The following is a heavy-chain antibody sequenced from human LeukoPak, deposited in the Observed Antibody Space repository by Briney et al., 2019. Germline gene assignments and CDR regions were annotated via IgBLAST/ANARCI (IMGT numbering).Heavy chain of an antibody. J-gene: IGHJ1*01. CDR1: GFTLSSYN. CDR2: ISWRSSDI. Sequence: GGSLRLSCVASGFTLSSYNMKWVRQAPGKRLEWVSSISWRSSDIEYADSVKGRFTISRDNAKNSLYLQMNSLRAEDTAVYYCATYSSLNRREFQYWGQGTLLTVSS. CDR3: ATYSSLNRREFQY. V-gene: IGHV3-21*01. D-gene: IGHD3-22*01.